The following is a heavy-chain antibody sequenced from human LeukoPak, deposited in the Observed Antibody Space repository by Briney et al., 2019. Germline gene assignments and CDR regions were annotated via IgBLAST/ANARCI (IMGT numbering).Heavy chain of an antibody. Sequence: PGGSLTLSCAASGFTFHNHWMHWVRQVPGKGLAWVARIDSDGSTTNYADSVKGRFTIARDNAKNTLNLLMTSLRPDDTAIYYCASGYYSGDSFDYWGQGALVTVSS. CDR3: ASGYYSGDSFDY. J-gene: IGHJ4*02. CDR2: IDSDGSTT. D-gene: IGHD2-8*02. V-gene: IGHV3-74*01. CDR1: GFTFHNHW.